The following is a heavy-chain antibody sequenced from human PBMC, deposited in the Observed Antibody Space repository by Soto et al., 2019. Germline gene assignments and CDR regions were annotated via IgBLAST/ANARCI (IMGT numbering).Heavy chain of an antibody. V-gene: IGHV1-69*06. Sequence: ASVKVSCKASGGTFSSYAISWVRQAPGQGLEWMGGIIPIFGTANYAQRFQGRVTITAGKSTSTAYMELSSLRSEDTAVYYCARDREGATAPSFDYWGQGTLVTVSS. J-gene: IGHJ4*02. CDR2: IIPIFGTA. CDR3: ARDREGATAPSFDY. D-gene: IGHD1-26*01. CDR1: GGTFSSYA.